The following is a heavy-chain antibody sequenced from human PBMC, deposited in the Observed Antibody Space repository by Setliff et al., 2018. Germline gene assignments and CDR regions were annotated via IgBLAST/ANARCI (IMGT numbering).Heavy chain of an antibody. Sequence: SETLSLTCTVSGGSISSYYWSWIRQPPGKGLEWIGYIYYSGSTNYNPSLKSRVTISVDTSKNQFSLKLSSVTAADTAVYYCARDSGYYLYYFDYWGQGTLVTVPS. D-gene: IGHD3-22*01. V-gene: IGHV4-59*01. CDR2: IYYSGST. CDR1: GGSISSYY. CDR3: ARDSGYYLYYFDY. J-gene: IGHJ4*02.